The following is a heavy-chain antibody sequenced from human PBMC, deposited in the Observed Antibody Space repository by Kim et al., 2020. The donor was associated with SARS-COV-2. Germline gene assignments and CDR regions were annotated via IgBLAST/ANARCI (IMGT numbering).Heavy chain of an antibody. CDR1: GFTFSSYG. V-gene: IGHV3-30*18. D-gene: IGHD6-19*01. J-gene: IGHJ6*02. CDR3: AKGTYPGDSSGWTYYYYGMDV. Sequence: GGSLRLSCAASGFTFSSYGMHWVRQAPGKGLEWVAVISYDGSNKYYADSGKGRFTISRDNSKNTLYLQMNSLRAEDTAVYYCAKGTYPGDSSGWTYYYYGMDVWGQGATVTVSS. CDR2: ISYDGSNK.